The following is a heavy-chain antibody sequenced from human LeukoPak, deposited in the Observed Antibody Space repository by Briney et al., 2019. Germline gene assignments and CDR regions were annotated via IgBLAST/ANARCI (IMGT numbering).Heavy chain of an antibody. D-gene: IGHD3-3*01. Sequence: GGSLRLSCAASGFTFSSYGMHWVRQAPGKGLEWVAVISYDGSNKYYADSVKGRFTISRDNSKNTLYLQMNSLRAEDTAVYYCAREYDFWSGRYFDYWGQGTLVTVSS. V-gene: IGHV3-30*03. CDR1: GFTFSSYG. CDR3: AREYDFWSGRYFDY. J-gene: IGHJ4*02. CDR2: ISYDGSNK.